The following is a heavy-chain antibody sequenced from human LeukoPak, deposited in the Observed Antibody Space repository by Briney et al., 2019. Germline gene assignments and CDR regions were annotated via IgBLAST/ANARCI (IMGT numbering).Heavy chain of an antibody. V-gene: IGHV3-33*01. CDR2: IWYDGTNK. Sequence: GRSLRLPCAASGFSFRSYGMHWVRQAPGKGLEWVAVIWYDGTNKYYADSVKGRFTISRDNSKKMLYLQMNSLRAEDTAVYYCATLRSDSSGWYYFDYWGQGTLVTVSS. D-gene: IGHD6-19*01. CDR1: GFSFRSYG. J-gene: IGHJ4*02. CDR3: ATLRSDSSGWYYFDY.